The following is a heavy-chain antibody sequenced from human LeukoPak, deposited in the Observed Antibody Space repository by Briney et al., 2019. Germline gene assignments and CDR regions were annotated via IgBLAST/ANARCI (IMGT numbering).Heavy chain of an antibody. CDR3: ARSDVYGGGYYYMDV. CDR2: ISGSGGST. Sequence: GGSLRLSCAASGFTFSSYGMSWVRQAPGKGLEWVSAISGSGGSTYYADSVKGRFTISRDNAKNSLYLQMNSLRAEDTAVYYCARSDVYGGGYYYMDVWGKGTTVTVSS. J-gene: IGHJ6*03. D-gene: IGHD4-23*01. V-gene: IGHV3-23*01. CDR1: GFTFSSYG.